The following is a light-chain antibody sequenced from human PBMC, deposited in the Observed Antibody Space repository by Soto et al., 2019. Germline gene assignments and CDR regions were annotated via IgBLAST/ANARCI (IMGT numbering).Light chain of an antibody. V-gene: IGLV2-14*01. Sequence: QSVLTQPASVSGSPGQSITISCTGTSSDVGAYTYVSWYQQHPGKAPKLMIYEVSNRPSGVSTRFSGSKSGNTASLTISGLEAEDEADYYCSSYTSSGTLVFGGGTKLTVL. J-gene: IGLJ3*02. CDR3: SSYTSSGTLV. CDR2: EVS. CDR1: SSDVGAYTY.